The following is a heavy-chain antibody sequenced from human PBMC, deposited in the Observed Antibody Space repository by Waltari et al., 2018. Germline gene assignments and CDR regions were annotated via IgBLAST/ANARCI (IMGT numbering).Heavy chain of an antibody. CDR1: GFTFSTYA. CDR3: TNGGY. J-gene: IGHJ4*02. Sequence: EVQLVESGGDLVQPGGSLRLSCAASGFTFSTYAMSWVRQCPGKGLEWVSSIYNGGSGTYYADSVKGRFTISRDNSRNTLYLQMNSLSVEDTAVYYCTNGGYWGQGTLVTVSS. D-gene: IGHD3-16*01. CDR2: IYNGGSGT. V-gene: IGHV3-23*03.